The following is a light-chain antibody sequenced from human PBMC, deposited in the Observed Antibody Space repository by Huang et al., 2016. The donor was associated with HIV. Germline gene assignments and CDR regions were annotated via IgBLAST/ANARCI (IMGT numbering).Light chain of an antibody. Sequence: DIQMTQSPSILSASVGDRVTITCRANQSVSSWLAWYQQKPGEAPKLLIYDASSLESGVSSTFSGSGSGTEVTLIITSLQPADFATYYCQQYSSYPWTFGQGTKVDI. CDR3: QQYSSYPWT. J-gene: IGKJ1*01. V-gene: IGKV1-5*01. CDR1: QSVSSW. CDR2: DAS.